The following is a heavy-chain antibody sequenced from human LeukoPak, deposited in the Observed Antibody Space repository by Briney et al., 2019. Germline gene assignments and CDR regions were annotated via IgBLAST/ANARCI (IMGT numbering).Heavy chain of an antibody. CDR3: ARAHSSSSTFDL. CDR2: IWYDGSKK. D-gene: IGHD6-6*01. Sequence: GGSLRLSCAASGFTFSDYGIHWVSQAPGQGLEWVALIWYDGSKKYDADSVNGRFTITRNNTKNTLYLKLNSLRADDTAVYYCARAHSSSSTFDLWGQGTLVTVSS. V-gene: IGHV3-33*01. J-gene: IGHJ4*02. CDR1: GFTFSDYG.